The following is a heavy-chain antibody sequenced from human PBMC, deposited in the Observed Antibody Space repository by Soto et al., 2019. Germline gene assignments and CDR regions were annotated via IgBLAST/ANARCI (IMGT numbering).Heavy chain of an antibody. J-gene: IGHJ4*02. D-gene: IGHD4-17*01. CDR3: ARASDYGGNWYYFDY. CDR1: GDSVSGNSAA. CDR2: TYYRSKWYN. V-gene: IGHV6-1*01. Sequence: SQTLSLTCAMSGDSVSGNSAALNWIRQSPSRGLEWLGRTYYRSKWYNDYAVSVKSRITINPDTSKNQFSLQLNSVTPEDTAVYYCARASDYGGNWYYFDYWGQGTLVTVSS.